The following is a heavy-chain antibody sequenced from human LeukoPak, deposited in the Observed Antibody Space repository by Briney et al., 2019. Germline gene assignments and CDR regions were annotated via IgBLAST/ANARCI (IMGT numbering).Heavy chain of an antibody. D-gene: IGHD2-15*01. J-gene: IGHJ5*02. V-gene: IGHV3-21*01. CDR3: ARGADGVSSNSRGWFDP. CDR1: GFTFSSYS. CDR2: VSTSSSYI. Sequence: GGSLRLSCTASGFTFSSYSMNWVRQAPGKGLEWVSSVSTSSSYIYYADSVKGRFTISRDNARNSLYLQMNTLRAEDTAVYSCARGADGVSSNSRGWFDPWGQGTLVTVSS.